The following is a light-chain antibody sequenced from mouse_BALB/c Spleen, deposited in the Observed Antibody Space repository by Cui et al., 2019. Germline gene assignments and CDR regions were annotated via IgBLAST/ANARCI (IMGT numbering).Light chain of an antibody. V-gene: IGKV6-15*01. CDR1: QNVGTN. CDR2: SAS. CDR3: QQYNSYPLT. Sequence: DIVMTQSQKCMSTSVGDRVSVTCKASQNVGTNVAWYQQKPGQSPKALIYSASYRYRGVPDRFTGSGSGTDFTLTISNVQSEDLAEYFCQQYNSYPLTFGSGTKLEIK. J-gene: IGKJ4*01.